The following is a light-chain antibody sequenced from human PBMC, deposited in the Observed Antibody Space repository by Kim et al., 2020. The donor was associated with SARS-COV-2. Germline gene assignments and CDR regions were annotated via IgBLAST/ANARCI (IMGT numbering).Light chain of an antibody. Sequence: SSELTQDPAVSVALGQTVRITCQGYSLRSYYASWYQQKPGQAPVLVIYGKNNRPSGIPDRFYGSSSGNTASFTITGAQAEDEADYYCNSRDSSSNQRVVFGGGTKLTVL. CDR2: GKN. CDR1: SLRSYY. J-gene: IGLJ2*01. CDR3: NSRDSSSNQRVV. V-gene: IGLV3-19*01.